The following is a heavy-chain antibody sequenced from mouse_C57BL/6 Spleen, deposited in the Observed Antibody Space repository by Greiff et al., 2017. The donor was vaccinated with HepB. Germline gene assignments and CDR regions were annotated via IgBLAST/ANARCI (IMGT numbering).Heavy chain of an antibody. CDR2: IDPSDSYT. CDR1: GYTFTSYW. V-gene: IGHV1-50*01. J-gene: IGHJ2*01. Sequence: QVQLQQPGAELVKPGASVKLSCKASGYTFTSYWMQWVKQRPGQGLEWIGEIDPSDSYTNYNQKFKGKATLTVDTSSSTAYMQLSSLTSEDSAVYYCARWGSALSLYFDYWGQGTTLTVSS. D-gene: IGHD3-1*01. CDR3: ARWGSALSLYFDY.